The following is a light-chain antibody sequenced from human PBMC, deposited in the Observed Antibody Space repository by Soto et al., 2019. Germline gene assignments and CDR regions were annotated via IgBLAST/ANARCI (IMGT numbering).Light chain of an antibody. Sequence: SVMTQSPVTLSVSLGERASLTCRASQPVASNLAWYQQKLGQAPRLLIYGASARATGIPARFSGSGSGTEFTRTISSLQSEDFAVYYCQQYNNWPLTFGGGTKVEI. CDR3: QQYNNWPLT. CDR2: GAS. CDR1: QPVASN. J-gene: IGKJ4*01. V-gene: IGKV3-15*01.